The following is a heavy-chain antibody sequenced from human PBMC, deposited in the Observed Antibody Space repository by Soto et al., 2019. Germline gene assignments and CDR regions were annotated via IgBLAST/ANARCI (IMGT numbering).Heavy chain of an antibody. Sequence: PSETLSLTCAVSGGSFSGYYWGWVCQPPGKGLEWVGEINYSGSTNYDPSLKRRVTISVDTSKNQVSLKVTSVTAAGTAMYYCARRNYFYALDVWGQGTTVTVSS. CDR3: ARRNYFYALDV. V-gene: IGHV4-34*01. CDR1: GGSFSGYY. CDR2: INYSGST. J-gene: IGHJ6*02.